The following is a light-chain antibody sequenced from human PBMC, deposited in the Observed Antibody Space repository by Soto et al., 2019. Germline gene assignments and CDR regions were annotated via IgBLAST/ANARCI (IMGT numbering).Light chain of an antibody. CDR2: GNS. Sequence: QSVLTQPPSVSGAPGQRVTISCTGSSSNIGAGFDVHWYHQIAGTAPKLLIYGNSNRPSGVPDRFSGSKSGTSASLAINGXQAEDEAHYYCQSYDNSLSGSWVFGGGTKLTVL. V-gene: IGLV1-40*01. CDR1: SSNIGAGFD. J-gene: IGLJ3*02. CDR3: QSYDNSLSGSWV.